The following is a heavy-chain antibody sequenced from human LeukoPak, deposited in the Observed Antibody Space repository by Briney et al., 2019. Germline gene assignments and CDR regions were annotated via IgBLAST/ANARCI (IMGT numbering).Heavy chain of an antibody. CDR1: GFDFSGCY. Sequence: GGSLRLSCAASGFDFSGCYMHWVRQASGRGLEWVGIIRTKPTSYTTVYAASVEGRFTISRDDSKNTAYLQMNSLKADDTAVYYCTRQDCSGGACSYVDYWGQGTLVSVSS. CDR2: IRTKPTSYTT. CDR3: TRQDCSGGACSYVDY. V-gene: IGHV3-73*01. J-gene: IGHJ4*02. D-gene: IGHD2-15*01.